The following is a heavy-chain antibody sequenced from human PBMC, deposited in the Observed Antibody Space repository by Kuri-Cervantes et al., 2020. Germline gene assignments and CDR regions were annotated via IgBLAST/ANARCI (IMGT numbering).Heavy chain of an antibody. D-gene: IGHD3-22*01. CDR1: GFTFSSYS. J-gene: IGHJ3*02. CDR3: AGDRDYDSSGYYFGAFDI. CDR2: IWYDGSNK. V-gene: IGHV3-33*08. Sequence: GGSLRLSCAASGFTFSSYSMNWVRQAPGKGLEWVAVIWYDGSNKYYADSVKGRFTISRDNSKNTLYLQMNSLRAEDTAVYYCAGDRDYDSSGYYFGAFDIWGQGTMVTVSS.